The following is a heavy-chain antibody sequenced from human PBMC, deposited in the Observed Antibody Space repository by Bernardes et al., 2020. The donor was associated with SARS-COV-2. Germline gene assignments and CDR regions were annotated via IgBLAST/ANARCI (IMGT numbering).Heavy chain of an antibody. CDR1: GYSFTTYW. Sequence: GAPLKSSCKGSGYSFTTYWVGWVRQMPGKGLEWIGIIYPSDSDTRYSPSFQGQVTISADKSITTAYLQWRSLKASDTAMYYCAVLRYSSRFYMGYFDYWGQGTLVTVSS. D-gene: IGHD6-13*01. J-gene: IGHJ4*02. CDR3: AVLRYSSRFYMGYFDY. CDR2: IYPSDSDT. V-gene: IGHV5-51*01.